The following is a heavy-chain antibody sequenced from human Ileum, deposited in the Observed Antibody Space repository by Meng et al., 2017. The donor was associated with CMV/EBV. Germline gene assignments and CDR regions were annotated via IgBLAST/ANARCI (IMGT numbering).Heavy chain of an antibody. CDR3: AKYSGPSRWFDP. V-gene: IGHV4-4*07. CDR1: GDSITSFY. D-gene: IGHD5-12*01. Sequence: GPRQGPCPRLVQPSETLSLTCTVSGDSITSFYWGWIRQPAGKALEWIGRIYHGGSTNYNPSLKSRVTLSVDTSKNQFSVRLTSVTAADTAVYYCAKYSGPSRWFDPWGQGTLVTVSS. CDR2: IYHGGST. J-gene: IGHJ5*02.